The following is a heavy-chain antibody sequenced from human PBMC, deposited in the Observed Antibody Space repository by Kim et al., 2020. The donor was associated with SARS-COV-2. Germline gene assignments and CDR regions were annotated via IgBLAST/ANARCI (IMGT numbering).Heavy chain of an antibody. CDR3: ARSSSGWYEHYYGMDV. V-gene: IGHV3-53*01. D-gene: IGHD6-19*01. CDR1: GFTVSSNY. J-gene: IGHJ6*02. CDR2: IYSDGST. Sequence: GGSLRLSCAASGFTVSSNYMSWVRQAPGKGLEWVSVIYSDGSTYYADSVKGRFTISRDNSKNTLYLEMNSLRAEDTAVYYCARSSSGWYEHYYGMDVWGQGTTVTVSS.